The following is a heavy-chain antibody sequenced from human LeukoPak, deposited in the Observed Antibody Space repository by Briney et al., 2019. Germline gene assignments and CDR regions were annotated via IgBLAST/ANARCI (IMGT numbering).Heavy chain of an antibody. J-gene: IGHJ4*02. Sequence: GGSLRLSCSASGFTFTSHVMHWVRQAPGKGLQYVSGISMNAQTTYYAGSVKGRFTISRDSSKNTVYLQINSLTAEDTAVYYCVREGLERRTNFDYWGQGTLVSVSS. D-gene: IGHD1-1*01. CDR3: VREGLERRTNFDY. V-gene: IGHV3-64D*06. CDR1: GFTFTSHV. CDR2: ISMNAQTT.